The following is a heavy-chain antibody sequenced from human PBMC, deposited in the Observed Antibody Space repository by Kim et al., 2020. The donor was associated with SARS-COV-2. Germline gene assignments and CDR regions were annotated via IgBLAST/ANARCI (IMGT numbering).Heavy chain of an antibody. CDR3: ARAANVVVIAMSAFDI. CDR1: GGSISSGGYY. V-gene: IGHV4-31*03. CDR2: IYYSGST. D-gene: IGHD2-21*01. J-gene: IGHJ3*02. Sequence: SETLSLTCTVSGGSISSGGYYWSWIRQHPGKGLEWIGYIYYSGSTYYNPSLKSRVTISVDTSKNQFSLKLSFVTAADTAVYYCARAANVVVIAMSAFDIWGQGTMVTVSS.